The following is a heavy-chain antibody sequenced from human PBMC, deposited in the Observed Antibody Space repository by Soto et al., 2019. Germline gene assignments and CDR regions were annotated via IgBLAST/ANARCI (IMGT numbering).Heavy chain of an antibody. V-gene: IGHV3-23*01. CDR3: AKDLPGYYGSGSYYSYWYFDL. Sequence: PGGSLRLSCAASGFTFSSYAMSWVRQAPGKGLEWVSAISGSGGSTYYADSVKGRFTISRDNSKNTLYLQMNSLRAEDTAVYYCAKDLPGYYGSGSYYSYWYFDLWGRGTRVTVSS. D-gene: IGHD3-10*01. CDR1: GFTFSSYA. CDR2: ISGSGGST. J-gene: IGHJ2*01.